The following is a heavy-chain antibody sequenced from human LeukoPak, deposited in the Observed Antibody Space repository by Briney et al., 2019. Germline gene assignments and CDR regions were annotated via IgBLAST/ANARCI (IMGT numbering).Heavy chain of an antibody. V-gene: IGHV4-59*01. CDR1: GGSISSYY. D-gene: IGHD6-13*01. Sequence: SETLSLTCTVSGGSISSYYWSWIRQPPGKGLEWIGYTYYSGSTNYNPSLKSRVTISVDTSKNQFSLKLSSVTAADTAVYYCARVAGTGFYYFDYWGQGTLVTVSS. CDR2: TYYSGST. J-gene: IGHJ4*02. CDR3: ARVAGTGFYYFDY.